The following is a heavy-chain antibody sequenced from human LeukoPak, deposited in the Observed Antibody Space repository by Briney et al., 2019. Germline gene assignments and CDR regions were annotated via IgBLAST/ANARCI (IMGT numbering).Heavy chain of an antibody. CDR3: ASGGPYYYGSGSYPH. D-gene: IGHD3-10*01. J-gene: IGHJ4*02. Sequence: KLSETLSLTPTVSGGSITRYYWNWIRQTPGKGLGRSGYIYYSGSTNYNPALKIQVTISVDTSKNQFSLRLSSVTAADTAVYYCASGGPYYYGSGSYPHWGQGTLVTVSS. V-gene: IGHV4-59*01. CDR1: GGSITRYY. CDR2: IYYSGST.